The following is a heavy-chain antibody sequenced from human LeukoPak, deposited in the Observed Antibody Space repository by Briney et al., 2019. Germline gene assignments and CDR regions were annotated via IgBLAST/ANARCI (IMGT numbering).Heavy chain of an antibody. V-gene: IGHV3-33*08. Sequence: PGGSLRLSCAASGFTFSSYGMHWVREAPGKGLEWVAVIWYDGSNKYYADSVKGRFTISRDNSKNTLYLQMNSLRAEDTAVYYCARDTLGVGAFEYFQHWGQGTLVTVSS. D-gene: IGHD1-26*01. CDR1: GFTFSSYG. CDR3: ARDTLGVGAFEYFQH. CDR2: IWYDGSNK. J-gene: IGHJ1*01.